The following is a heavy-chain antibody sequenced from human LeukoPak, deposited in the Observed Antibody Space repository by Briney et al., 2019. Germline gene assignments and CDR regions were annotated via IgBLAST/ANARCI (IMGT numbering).Heavy chain of an antibody. J-gene: IGHJ4*02. CDR1: GGSFSGYY. CDR2: INHSGST. V-gene: IGHV4-34*01. Sequence: PSETLSLTCAVYGGSFSGYYWSWIRQPPGKGLEWIGEINHSGSTNYNPSLKSRVTISVDTSKNQFSLKLSSVTAADTAVYYCALASPSVVYDFWSGYYTSLDYWGQGTLVTVSS. CDR3: ALASPSVVYDFWSGYYTSLDY. D-gene: IGHD3-3*01.